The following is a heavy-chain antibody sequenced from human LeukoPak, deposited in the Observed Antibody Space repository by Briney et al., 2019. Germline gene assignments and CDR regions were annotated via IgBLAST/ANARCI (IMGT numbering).Heavy chain of an antibody. J-gene: IGHJ1*01. D-gene: IGHD6-13*01. V-gene: IGHV1-8*01. CDR2: MNPNSGNT. Sequence: GASVKVSCKASGYTFTSYDINWVRQATGQGLEWMGWMNPNSGNTGYAQKFQGRVTMTRNTSIGTAYMELSSLRSEDTAVYYCARDYEAIAAAGNGYFQHWGQGTLVTVSS. CDR3: ARDYEAIAAAGNGYFQH. CDR1: GYTFTSYD.